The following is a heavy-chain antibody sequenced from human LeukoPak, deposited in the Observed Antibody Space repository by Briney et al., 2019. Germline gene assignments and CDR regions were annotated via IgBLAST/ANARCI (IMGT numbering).Heavy chain of an antibody. CDR3: ARRAGGSYGLKQFDY. J-gene: IGHJ4*02. D-gene: IGHD5-18*01. CDR1: GGSISSYY. CDR2: IYYSGST. Sequence: PSETLSLTCTVSGGSISSYYWSWIRQPPGKELEWVGYIYYSGSTNYNPSLKSRVTISVDTSKNQFSLKLSSVTAADTAVYYCARRAGGSYGLKQFDYWGQGTLVTVSS. V-gene: IGHV4-59*08.